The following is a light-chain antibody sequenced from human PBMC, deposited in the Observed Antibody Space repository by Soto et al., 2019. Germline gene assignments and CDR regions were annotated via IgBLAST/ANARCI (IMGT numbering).Light chain of an antibody. V-gene: IGLV2-8*01. CDR2: GVS. J-gene: IGLJ1*01. Sequence: QSVLTQPPSASGSPGQSVTISCTGTSSDVGGYKYVSWYQQHPGKVPKLMIYGVSKRPSGVPDRFSGSKSGNTASLTVSGLQAEDEADYYCSSYAGSNTDYVFGTGTKVTV. CDR1: SSDVGGYKY. CDR3: SSYAGSNTDYV.